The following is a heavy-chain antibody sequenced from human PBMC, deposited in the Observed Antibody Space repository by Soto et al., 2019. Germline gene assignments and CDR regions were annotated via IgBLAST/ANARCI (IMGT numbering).Heavy chain of an antibody. V-gene: IGHV4-34*01. Sequence: SETLSLTCAVYGGSFSGYYWSWIRQPPGKGLEWIGEINHSGSTNYNPSLKSRVTISVDTSKNQFSLKLSSVTAADTAVYYCARERVVGYNWNYVESFDYWGQGTLVTVSS. D-gene: IGHD1-7*01. CDR2: INHSGST. J-gene: IGHJ4*02. CDR3: ARERVVGYNWNYVESFDY. CDR1: GGSFSGYY.